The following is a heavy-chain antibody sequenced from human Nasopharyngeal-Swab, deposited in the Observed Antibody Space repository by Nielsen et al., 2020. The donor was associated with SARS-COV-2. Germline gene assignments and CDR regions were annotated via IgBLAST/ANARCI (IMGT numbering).Heavy chain of an antibody. V-gene: IGHV3-30*03. CDR1: GFTFSSFG. D-gene: IGHD4-17*01. J-gene: IGHJ4*02. CDR2: IAHDASNE. Sequence: GESLTISCAASGFTFSSFGMHWVRQVPGKGLEWVAFIAHDASNEYYGDSVKGRFSISRDSSKNTLYLQMDSLRGEDTAVYYCARDAPAHYGAFYWGRGTLVTVSS. CDR3: ARDAPAHYGAFY.